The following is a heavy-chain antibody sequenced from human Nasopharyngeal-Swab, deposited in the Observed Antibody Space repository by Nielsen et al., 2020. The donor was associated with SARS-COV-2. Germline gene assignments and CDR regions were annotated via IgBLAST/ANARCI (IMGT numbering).Heavy chain of an antibody. CDR1: GASISSNY. CDR2: FSISGST. J-gene: IGHJ6*02. Sequence: SETLSLPFTVSGASISSNYWTWIRQPPAKGLEWIRFFSISGSTNSNPSLNSRVTISLDTSKNQFSLRLSSVTSADTAVYYCARDQCSVASCHSGHDYYAMDVWGQGATVTVSS. CDR3: ARDQCSVASCHSGHDYYAMDV. D-gene: IGHD2-15*01. V-gene: IGHV4-59*01.